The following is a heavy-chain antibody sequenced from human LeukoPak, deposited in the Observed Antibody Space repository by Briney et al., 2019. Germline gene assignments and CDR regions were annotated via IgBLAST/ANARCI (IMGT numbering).Heavy chain of an antibody. CDR2: ISGSGGST. J-gene: IGHJ4*02. CDR3: AKDCNYDSSGYLG. D-gene: IGHD3-22*01. V-gene: IGHV3-23*01. CDR1: GFTFSSYA. Sequence: GGSLRLSCAASGFTFSSYALSWVRQAPGKGLEWVSAISGSGGSTYYADSVKGRFTISRDNSKNTLYLQMNSLRAEDTAVYYCAKDCNYDSSGYLGWGQGTLVTVSS.